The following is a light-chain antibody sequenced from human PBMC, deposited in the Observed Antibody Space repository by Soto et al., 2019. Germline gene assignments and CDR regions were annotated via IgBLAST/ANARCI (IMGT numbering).Light chain of an antibody. Sequence: DIQMTQSPSSLSASLGDRVTVTCRASQSISTYLNWFQQRPGKAPKLLIYGAYTLQDGVPSRFSGSGSETEFTLTFSSLQPEDFATYYCQQSFGAPRTFGQGTRVDIK. CDR2: GAY. CDR1: QSISTY. V-gene: IGKV1-39*01. CDR3: QQSFGAPRT. J-gene: IGKJ1*01.